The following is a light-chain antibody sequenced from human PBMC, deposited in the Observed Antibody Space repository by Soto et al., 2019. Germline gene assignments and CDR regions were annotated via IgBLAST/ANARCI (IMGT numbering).Light chain of an antibody. J-gene: IGKJ4*01. CDR3: QQYNNWPQLT. CDR2: GAS. CDR1: QSISSD. V-gene: IGKV3-15*01. Sequence: EIVMTRSPATLSVSTRERATLSSMFSQSISSDVAWYQQKPGKAPRLLIYGASTTATGIPARLSGSGSGTEFTLTIRSLQSEDFAVYNCQQYNNWPQLTFGGGTKVDIK.